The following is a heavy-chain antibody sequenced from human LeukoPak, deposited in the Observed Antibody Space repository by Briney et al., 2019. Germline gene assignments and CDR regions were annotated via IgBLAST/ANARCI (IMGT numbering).Heavy chain of an antibody. CDR2: IIPILGIA. CDR1: GGTFSSYT. J-gene: IGHJ4*02. D-gene: IGHD2-2*02. CDR3: ARSELGYCSSTSCYTPHFDY. Sequence: ASVKVSCKASGGTFSSYTISLVRQAPGRGLEWMGRIIPILGIANYAQKFQGRVTITADKSTSTAYMELSSLRSEDTAVYYCARSELGYCSSTSCYTPHFDYWGQGTLVTVSS. V-gene: IGHV1-69*02.